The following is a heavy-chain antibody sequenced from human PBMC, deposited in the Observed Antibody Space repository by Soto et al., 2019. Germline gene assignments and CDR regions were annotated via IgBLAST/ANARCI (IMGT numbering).Heavy chain of an antibody. V-gene: IGHV5-51*01. D-gene: IGHD3-10*01. J-gene: IGHJ6*03. CDR3: ARGGTMVRAHNYHYYYYYMDV. CDR1: GYSFTSYW. Sequence: GESLKISCKGSGYSFTSYWIGWVRQMPGKGLEWMGIIYPGDSDTRYSPSFQGQVTISADKSTSTAYMELSSLRSEDTAVYYCARGGTMVRAHNYHYYYYYMDVWGKGTTVTVSS. CDR2: IYPGDSDT.